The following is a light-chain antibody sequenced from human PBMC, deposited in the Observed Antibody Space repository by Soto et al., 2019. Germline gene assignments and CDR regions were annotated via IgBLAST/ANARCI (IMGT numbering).Light chain of an antibody. CDR3: QHYKTYPLT. J-gene: IGKJ1*01. CDR1: ESVSTW. V-gene: IGKV1-5*01. CDR2: DAS. Sequence: DIQMTQSPSTLSASVGDRVHITCRASESVSTWLAWYQQKPGKAPKLLIYDASSLESGVPSRFSGTGSGTQFTLTISSLQADDFATYYCQHYKTYPLTFGQGTRVEIK.